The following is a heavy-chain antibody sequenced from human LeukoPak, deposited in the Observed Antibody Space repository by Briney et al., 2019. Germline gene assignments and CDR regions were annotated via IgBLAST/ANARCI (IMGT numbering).Heavy chain of an antibody. V-gene: IGHV1-18*01. CDR2: ISAYNGNT. CDR1: GYTFTSYG. D-gene: IGHD3-3*01. Sequence: GASVKVSCKASGYTFTSYGISWVRQAPGQGLEWMGWISAYNGNTNYAQKLQGRVTMTTDTPTSTAYMELRSLRSDDTAVYYCARSYDFWSGYYGNWFDPWGQGTLVTVSS. J-gene: IGHJ5*02. CDR3: ARSYDFWSGYYGNWFDP.